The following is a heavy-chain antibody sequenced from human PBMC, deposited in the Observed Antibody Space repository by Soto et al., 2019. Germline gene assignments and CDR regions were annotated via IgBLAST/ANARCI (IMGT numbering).Heavy chain of an antibody. D-gene: IGHD2-15*01. V-gene: IGHV4-30-4*01. Sequence: SETLSLTCTVSGDSISGGDYYWSWIRQPPGKGLEWLGYIFYSGSTYYNPSLKSRLTLSIDTSRNQFSLRLTSVTAADTAVYYCARDVGGGNAWFDPWGQGTLVTVSS. CDR1: GDSISGGDYY. J-gene: IGHJ5*02. CDR2: IFYSGST. CDR3: ARDVGGGNAWFDP.